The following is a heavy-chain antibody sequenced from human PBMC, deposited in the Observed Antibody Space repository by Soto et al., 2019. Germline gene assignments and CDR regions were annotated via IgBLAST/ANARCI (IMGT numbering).Heavy chain of an antibody. CDR2: INHSGST. CDR3: ARGREVYYDFWSGYYTSYYSDY. J-gene: IGHJ4*02. V-gene: IGHV4-34*01. D-gene: IGHD3-3*01. Sequence: SETLSLTCAVYGGSFSGYYWSWIRQPPGKGLEWIGEINHSGSTNYNPSLKSRVTISVDTSKNQFSLKLSSVTAADTAVYYCARGREVYYDFWSGYYTSYYSDYWGQGTLVTVSS. CDR1: GGSFSGYY.